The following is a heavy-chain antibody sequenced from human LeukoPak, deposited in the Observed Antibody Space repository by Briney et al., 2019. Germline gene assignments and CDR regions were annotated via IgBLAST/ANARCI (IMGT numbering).Heavy chain of an antibody. CDR2: IYSSGSN. CDR1: GGSISGYF. Sequence: SETLSLTCTVSGGSISGYFWTWIRQPAGKGLEWIGRIYSSGSNNYNPSLKSRVTMSLDTSKNHFSLNLTSVTAADPAVYYCAREPTSGREPTSGRPLDYWGQGTLVTVSS. J-gene: IGHJ4*02. CDR3: AREPTSGREPTSGRPLDY. D-gene: IGHD5-12*01. V-gene: IGHV4-4*07.